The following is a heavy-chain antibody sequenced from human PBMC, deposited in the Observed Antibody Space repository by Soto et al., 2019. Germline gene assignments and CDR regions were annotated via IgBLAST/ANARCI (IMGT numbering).Heavy chain of an antibody. J-gene: IGHJ4*02. D-gene: IGHD6-13*01. CDR3: ATGLYSRTWYPPFDY. CDR2: FEPEAGET. V-gene: IGHV1-24*01. CDR1: GNTLTELS. Sequence: QVQLMQSGAEVRKPGASVKVSCKVSGNTLTELSMHWVRQAPGKGPEWMGGFEPEAGETIYAQKFQGRVTMTEDTSTDTAYMELSSLRSDDTALYYCATGLYSRTWYPPFDYWGQGTLVTVSS.